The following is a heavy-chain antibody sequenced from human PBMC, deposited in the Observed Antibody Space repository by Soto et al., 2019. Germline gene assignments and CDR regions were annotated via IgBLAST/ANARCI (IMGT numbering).Heavy chain of an antibody. CDR3: ARGGVARGRDNGCFDP. CDR2: VYGSGTT. CDR1: GGSISTHY. J-gene: IGHJ5*02. D-gene: IGHD2-15*01. Sequence: QVQLQESGPGLVKPSETLSLFCSVSGGSISTHYWTWIRQPHGTTLGWIGRVYGSGTTNYNTSLKSRVTISVGTSKNPVSLRLTSVTVADTAVYYCARGGVARGRDNGCFDPWCQGTLVTVSS. V-gene: IGHV4-4*07.